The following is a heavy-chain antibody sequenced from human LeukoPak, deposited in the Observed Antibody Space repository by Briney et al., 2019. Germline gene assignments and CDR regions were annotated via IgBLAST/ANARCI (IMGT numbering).Heavy chain of an antibody. V-gene: IGHV4-34*01. J-gene: IGHJ3*02. CDR3: ARDVTMIVVARYAFDI. D-gene: IGHD3-22*01. Sequence: SEPLSLTCAVYGGSFSDYYWNWIRQPPGKGLEWIGEINHSGSTNYNPSLKSRVTMSVDTSKNQFSLKLSSVTAADTAVYYCARDVTMIVVARYAFDIWGQGTMVTVSS. CDR2: INHSGST. CDR1: GGSFSDYY.